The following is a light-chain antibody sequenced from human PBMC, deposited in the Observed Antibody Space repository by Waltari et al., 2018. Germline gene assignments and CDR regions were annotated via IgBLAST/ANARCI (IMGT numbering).Light chain of an antibody. Sequence: VLTQSPSASASLGASVNLSCSLSSGHSRSAIAWHQQVPQKGPRFLMKINEYSSHPKGDGVPDRFSGSTSGAGTEHYLTIASLQSEDEADYYCQTWGTGILVFGGGTKLTIL. J-gene: IGLJ3*02. CDR2: INEYSSH. CDR3: QTWGTGILV. V-gene: IGLV4-69*01. CDR1: SGHSRSA.